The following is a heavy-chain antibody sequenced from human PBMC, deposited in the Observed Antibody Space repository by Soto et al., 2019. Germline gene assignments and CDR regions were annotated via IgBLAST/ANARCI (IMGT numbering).Heavy chain of an antibody. CDR1: GYTFTSYD. CDR3: ARKYSYDNDDFDQ. D-gene: IGHD3-22*01. Sequence: QVRLVQSGAEVKKPGASVKVSCKASGYTFTSYDINWVRLVTGQGLEWMGWMNPNTGNAGYAQKFQGRVTMTRRTSISTAYMELNSLGSEDTAVYYCARKYSYDNDDFDQWGQGTPVTDFS. J-gene: IGHJ4*02. CDR2: MNPNTGNA. V-gene: IGHV1-8*01.